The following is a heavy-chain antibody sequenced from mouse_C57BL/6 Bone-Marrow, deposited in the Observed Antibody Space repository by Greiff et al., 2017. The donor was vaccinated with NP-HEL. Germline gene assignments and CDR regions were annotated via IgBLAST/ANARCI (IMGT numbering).Heavy chain of an antibody. D-gene: IGHD1-1*01. CDR2: IDPSDSET. Sequence: QVQLQQPGAELVRPGSSVKLSCKASGYTFTSYWMQWVKQRPIQGLEWIGNIDPSDSETHYNQKFKDTATLTVDKSSSTAYMQLSSLTSEYSSVYYCARAPDYYGSSYGWFAYWGQGTLVTVSA. V-gene: IGHV1-52*01. CDR1: GYTFTSYW. J-gene: IGHJ3*01. CDR3: ARAPDYYGSSYGWFAY.